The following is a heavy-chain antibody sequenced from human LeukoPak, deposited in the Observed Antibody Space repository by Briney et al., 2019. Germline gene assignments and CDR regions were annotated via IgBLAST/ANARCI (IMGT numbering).Heavy chain of an antibody. J-gene: IGHJ4*02. CDR3: ARGALEWLLLLDY. CDR2: IYHSGST. CDR1: GGSISSGGYS. V-gene: IGHV4-30-2*01. Sequence: SETLSLTCAVSGGSISSGGYSWSWIRQPPGKGLGWIGYIYHSGSTYYNPSLKSRVTISVDRSRNQFSLKLSSVTAADTAVYYCARGALEWLLLLDYWGQGTLVTVSS. D-gene: IGHD3-3*01.